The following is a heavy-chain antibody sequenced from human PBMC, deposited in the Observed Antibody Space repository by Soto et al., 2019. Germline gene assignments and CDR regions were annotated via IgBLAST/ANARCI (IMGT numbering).Heavy chain of an antibody. D-gene: IGHD3-22*01. CDR1: GFTFSSYG. J-gene: IGHJ4*02. CDR2: ISSSRTTI. CDR3: ARSPYYYDSSNYYGY. V-gene: IGHV3-48*02. Sequence: EVQLVESGGGLVQPGGSLRLSCAASGFTFSSYGMNWVRQAPGKGLAWVSYISSSRTTIYYADSVKGRFTIFRDNAKHSLYLQLNSLRDEDTAVYYCARSPYYYDSSNYYGYWGQGTLVTVSS.